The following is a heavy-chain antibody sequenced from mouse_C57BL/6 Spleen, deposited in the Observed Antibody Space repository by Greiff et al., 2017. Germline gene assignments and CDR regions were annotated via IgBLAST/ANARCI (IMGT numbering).Heavy chain of an antibody. CDR1: GYTFTGYW. J-gene: IGHJ4*01. CDR2: ILPGSGST. CDR3: ARGPYYYGSSAYAMDY. D-gene: IGHD1-1*01. V-gene: IGHV1-9*01. Sequence: QVQLKESGAELMKPGASVKLSCKATGYTFTGYWIEWVKQRPGHGLEWIGEILPGSGSTNYNEKFKGKATFTADTSSNTAYMQLSSLTTGDSAIYYCARGPYYYGSSAYAMDYWGQGTSVTVSS.